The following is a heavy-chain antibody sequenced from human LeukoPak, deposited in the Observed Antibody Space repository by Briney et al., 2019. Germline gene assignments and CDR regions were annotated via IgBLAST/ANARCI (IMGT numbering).Heavy chain of an antibody. CDR3: TKATQSAAGYFQH. CDR1: GFTVSSSY. Sequence: GGSLRLSCAASGFTVSSSYMNWVRQAPGRGLEWVSLVYDDGRTYYADSAKGRFTVSRDNSRNTLYLQVNSLKAEDTAVYYCTKATQSAAGYFQHWGQGTLVTVSS. CDR2: VYDDGRT. D-gene: IGHD6-13*01. V-gene: IGHV3-53*01. J-gene: IGHJ1*01.